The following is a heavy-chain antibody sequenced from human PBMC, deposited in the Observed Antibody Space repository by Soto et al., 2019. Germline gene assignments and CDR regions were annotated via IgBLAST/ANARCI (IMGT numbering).Heavy chain of an antibody. J-gene: IGHJ4*02. V-gene: IGHV4-4*07. CDR3: ARGGIQLSYAFDY. Sequence: SETLSLTCSVSGTSVSNYCWSWIRQPAGKGLEHIGRIYTSGSTSYNPSLKSRVTMSMDTSQTQIYLNLTSVTAADTAIYYCARGGIQLSYAFDYWGQGIQVTVS. CDR2: IYTSGST. CDR1: GTSVSNYC. D-gene: IGHD5-18*01.